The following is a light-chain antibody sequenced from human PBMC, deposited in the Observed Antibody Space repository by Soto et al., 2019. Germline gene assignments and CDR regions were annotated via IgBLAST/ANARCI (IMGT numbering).Light chain of an antibody. Sequence: DIQMTHSPSSLSAALGDRVTITCRASQSISSYLNWYQQKPGKAPKLLIYAASNLQSGVPSRFSGSGSGTEITLTISSLQPDDFATYYCQHYKMYSPWTFGQGTKVDI. J-gene: IGKJ1*01. CDR1: QSISSY. CDR3: QHYKMYSPWT. V-gene: IGKV1-39*01. CDR2: AAS.